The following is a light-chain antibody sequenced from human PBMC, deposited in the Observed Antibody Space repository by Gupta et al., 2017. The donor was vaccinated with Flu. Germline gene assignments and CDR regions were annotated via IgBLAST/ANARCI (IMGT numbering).Light chain of an antibody. CDR1: TGTVTSGHY. CDR3: LHCSDETYV. V-gene: IGLV7-46*01. J-gene: IGLJ2*01. CDR2: DTN. Sequence: QAVVTQAPSLSVSPAGTVTLTFGSSTGTVTSGHYSYWLQQKHGQAPTTLSYDTNNRHSCTPSRVSGSLLGATVAMSRSGAQPEEEYYYYCLHCSDETYVFGGGTKLTVL.